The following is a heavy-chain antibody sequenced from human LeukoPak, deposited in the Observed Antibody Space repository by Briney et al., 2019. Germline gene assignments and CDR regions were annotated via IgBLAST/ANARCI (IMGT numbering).Heavy chain of an antibody. CDR3: AREYYYDSSVYYLDY. Sequence: GGSLRLSCAASGFTFSSYWMSWVRQAPGKGLEWVANIKQDGSEKYYVDSVKGRFTISRDNAKNSLYLQMNSLRAEDTAVYYCAREYYYDSSVYYLDYRGQEPLVTVSS. CDR1: GFTFSSYW. V-gene: IGHV3-7*01. D-gene: IGHD3-22*01. J-gene: IGHJ4*02. CDR2: IKQDGSEK.